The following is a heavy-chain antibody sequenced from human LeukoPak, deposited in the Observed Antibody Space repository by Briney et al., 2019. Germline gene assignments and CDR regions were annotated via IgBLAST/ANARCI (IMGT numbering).Heavy chain of an antibody. CDR3: TRQGGIVAGNDY. CDR2: ISSSSSYI. Sequence: GGSLRLSCAASGFTFSSYGMRWVRQAPGKGLEWVSSISSSSSYIYYADSVKGRFTISRDNAKNSLYLQMNSLRAEDTAVYYCTRQGGIVAGNDYWGQGTLVTVSS. J-gene: IGHJ4*02. CDR1: GFTFSSYG. D-gene: IGHD6-19*01. V-gene: IGHV3-21*01.